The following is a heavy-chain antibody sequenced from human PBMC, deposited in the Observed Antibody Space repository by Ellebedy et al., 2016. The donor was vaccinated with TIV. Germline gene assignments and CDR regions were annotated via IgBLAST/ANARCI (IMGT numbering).Heavy chain of an antibody. CDR2: MSPHSGNT. Sequence: AASVKVSCKASGYAFTRYDIHWVRQATGQGLEWMGWMSPHSGNTGHAQKFQGRVTMTRNTSINTAYMELSGLRSDDTAVYYCASPATTGSFDYWGQGSLVAVSS. J-gene: IGHJ4*02. CDR1: GYAFTRYD. D-gene: IGHD1-26*01. CDR3: ASPATTGSFDY. V-gene: IGHV1-8*01.